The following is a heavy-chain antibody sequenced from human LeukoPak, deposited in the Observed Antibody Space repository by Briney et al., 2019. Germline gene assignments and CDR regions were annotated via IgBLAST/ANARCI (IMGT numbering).Heavy chain of an antibody. D-gene: IGHD3-22*01. CDR1: GYTFTGYY. CDR3: ARGYYYDSSGYYGNGAFDI. J-gene: IGHJ3*02. V-gene: IGHV1-2*02. Sequence: ASVKVSCKASGYTFTGYYMHWVRQAPGQGLEWMGWINPNSGGTSYAQKFQGRVTMTRDTSISTAYMELSRLRSDDTAVHYCARGYYYDSSGYYGNGAFDIWGQGTMVTVSS. CDR2: INPNSGGT.